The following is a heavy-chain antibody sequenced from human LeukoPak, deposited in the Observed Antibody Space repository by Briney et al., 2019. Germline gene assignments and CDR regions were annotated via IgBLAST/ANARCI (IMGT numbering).Heavy chain of an antibody. CDR1: GFTFSDYT. J-gene: IGHJ4*02. D-gene: IGHD2-2*01. V-gene: IGHV3-21*01. CDR2: ISDRSTYI. CDR3: ASWTLVRRSTNGEGY. Sequence: GGSLRLSCAASGFTFSDYTMYWVRQAPGKGLEWVSSISDRSTYIYYADSVKGRFTISRDNAKNSLYLQMNSLRVEDTAVYFCASWTLVRRSTNGEGYWGQGTLVTVSS.